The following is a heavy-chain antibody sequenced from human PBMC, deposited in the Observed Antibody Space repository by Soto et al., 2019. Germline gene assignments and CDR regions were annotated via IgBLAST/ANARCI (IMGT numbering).Heavy chain of an antibody. CDR3: ATSYGNAWYTY. V-gene: IGHV4-59*11. CDR2: IHYTGNT. Sequence: SQTLSLTCTVFGGSISSPIWWSRVRQPPGKGLEWIGYIHYTGNTNYNPSLKSRLTISVDRSKNQFTLQLTSVTVEDTAVYYCATSYGNAWYTYWGQGTQVTVSS. J-gene: IGHJ4*02. CDR1: GGSISSPIW. D-gene: IGHD6-13*01.